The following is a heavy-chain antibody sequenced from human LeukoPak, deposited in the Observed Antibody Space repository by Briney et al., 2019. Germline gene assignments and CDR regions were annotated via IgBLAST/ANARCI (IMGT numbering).Heavy chain of an antibody. Sequence: GGSLRLSCAASGFTFSSLSMNWVRQGPGKGLEWVASIKQDGSEQNYVDSVKGRFTISRDNAKNSLYLEMNSLRAEDTAVYYCARGGSYNVRAPGRPWGQGTLVTVSS. J-gene: IGHJ5*02. CDR2: IKQDGSEQ. D-gene: IGHD5-24*01. CDR1: GFTFSSLS. V-gene: IGHV3-7*01. CDR3: ARGGSYNVRAPGRP.